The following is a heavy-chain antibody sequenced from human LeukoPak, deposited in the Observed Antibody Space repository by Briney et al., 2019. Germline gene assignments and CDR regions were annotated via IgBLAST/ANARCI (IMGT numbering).Heavy chain of an antibody. V-gene: IGHV4-39*01. D-gene: IGHD6-13*01. CDR1: GGSISSSSYY. J-gene: IGHJ4*02. CDR3: ARRVAAAGMLDY. CDR2: IYYSGST. Sequence: KTSETLSLTCTVSGGSISSSSYYWGWIRQPPGKGLEWIGSIYYSGSTYYNPSLKSRVTISVDTSKNQFSLKLSSVTAADTAVYYCARRVAAAGMLDYWGQGTLVTVSS.